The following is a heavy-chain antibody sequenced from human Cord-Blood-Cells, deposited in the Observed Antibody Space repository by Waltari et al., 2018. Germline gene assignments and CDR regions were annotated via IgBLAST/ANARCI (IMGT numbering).Heavy chain of an antibody. D-gene: IGHD6-19*01. V-gene: IGHV1-3*01. J-gene: IGHJ4*02. CDR3: ARERRWLVDY. CDR1: GYTFTSYA. Sequence: QVQLVQSGAEVKKPGASAKVSCQASGYTFTSYAMHLVRQAPGQQLEWMGWINAGNWNPKYSHKFQDRVTITRDTSASTAYMELSSLRSEDTAVYYCARERRWLVDYWGQGTLVTVSS. CDR2: INAGNWNP.